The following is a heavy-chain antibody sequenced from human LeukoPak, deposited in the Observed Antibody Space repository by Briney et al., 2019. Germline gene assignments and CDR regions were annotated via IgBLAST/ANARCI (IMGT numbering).Heavy chain of an antibody. V-gene: IGHV4-59*01. J-gene: IGHJ4*02. CDR1: GDSISSYY. CDR3: ARRNSGTHTFDY. Sequence: SETLSLTCTVSGDSISSYYRSWIRQPPGKGLEWIGYIYYSGSTNYNPSLKSRVTISVDTSKNQFSLMLSSVTAADTAVYFCARRNSGTHTFDYWGQGTLATVSS. CDR2: IYYSGST. D-gene: IGHD1/OR15-1a*01.